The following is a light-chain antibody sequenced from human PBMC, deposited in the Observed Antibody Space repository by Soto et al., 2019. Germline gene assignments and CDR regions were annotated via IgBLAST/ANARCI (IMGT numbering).Light chain of an antibody. Sequence: DIVMTQSPDSLAVSLGERATINCKSSQSVLHRSNNKNYLAWYQQKPGQPPKLLIYCTSTRESGAPERFSGSGAGTDFTLTINSLQAEDVAVYYCHQYYGNPSFGQGTKLEIK. V-gene: IGKV4-1*01. CDR1: QSVLHRSNNKNY. J-gene: IGKJ2*01. CDR3: HQYYGNPS. CDR2: CTS.